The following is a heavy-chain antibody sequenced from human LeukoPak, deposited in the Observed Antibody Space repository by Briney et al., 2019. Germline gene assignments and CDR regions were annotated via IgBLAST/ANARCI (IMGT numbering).Heavy chain of an antibody. V-gene: IGHV3-30*18. J-gene: IGHJ4*02. D-gene: IGHD4-23*01. CDR3: AKYGGNPAPFDY. CDR1: GFTFSSSA. Sequence: PGGSLRLSCKASGFTFSSSAMNWVRQAPGKGLEWVAVISYDGSNKYYADSVKGRFTISRDNSKNTLYLQMNSLRAEDTAVYYCAKYGGNPAPFDYWGQGTLVTVSS. CDR2: ISYDGSNK.